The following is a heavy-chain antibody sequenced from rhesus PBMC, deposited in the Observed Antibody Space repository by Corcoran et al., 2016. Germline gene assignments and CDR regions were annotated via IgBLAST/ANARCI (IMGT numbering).Heavy chain of an antibody. CDR1: GFTFDDYA. Sequence: EVQLVESGGGVVQPGGSLRLSCAASGFTFDDYAMHWFRQAPGKGMEWVSGISWSGGSTYYADAVKGQFNISRENAKNSLYLQMGSLRAEDTALYYCARESGSGYFDYWGQGVLVTVSS. J-gene: IGHJ4*01. CDR2: ISWSGGST. CDR3: ARESGSGYFDY. D-gene: IGHD2-33*01. V-gene: IGHV3-201*01.